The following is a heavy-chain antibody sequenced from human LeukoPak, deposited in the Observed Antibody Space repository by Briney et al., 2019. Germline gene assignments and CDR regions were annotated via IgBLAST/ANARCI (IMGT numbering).Heavy chain of an antibody. CDR3: ARDLRLHFDY. J-gene: IGHJ4*02. D-gene: IGHD2-21*02. CDR1: GFTFSSYD. CDR2: ISGSGGST. Sequence: GGSLRLSCAASGFTFSSYDMNWVRQAPGKGLEWVSGISGSGGSTYYADSVKGRFTISRDNAKNSLYLQMNSLRAEDTAVYYCARDLRLHFDYWGQGTLVTVSS. V-gene: IGHV3-23*01.